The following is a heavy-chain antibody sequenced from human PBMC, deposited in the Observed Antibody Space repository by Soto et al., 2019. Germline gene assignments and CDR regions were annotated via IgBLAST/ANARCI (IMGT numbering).Heavy chain of an antibody. D-gene: IGHD6-13*01. CDR3: ARVGAAAGPYYFDY. Sequence: ASVKVSCKASGYTFTNYAIHWVCQAPGQRLEWMGWINAGNGNTKYSQKFQGRVTITRDTSASTAYMELSSLRSEDTAVYYCARVGAAAGPYYFDYWGQGTLVTISS. V-gene: IGHV1-3*01. CDR2: INAGNGNT. CDR1: GYTFTNYA. J-gene: IGHJ4*02.